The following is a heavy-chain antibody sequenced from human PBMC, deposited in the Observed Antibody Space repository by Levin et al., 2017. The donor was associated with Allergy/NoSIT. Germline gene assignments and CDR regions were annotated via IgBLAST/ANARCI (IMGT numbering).Heavy chain of an antibody. V-gene: IGHV3-30*18. Sequence: GGSLRLSCAASGFTFSSYGMNWVRQAPGKGLEWVAVISYDGSNKYYADSVKGRFTISRDNSKNTLYLQMNSLRAEDTAVYYCAKDRDWNYLFDYWGQGTLVTVSS. D-gene: IGHD1-7*01. CDR3: AKDRDWNYLFDY. J-gene: IGHJ4*02. CDR2: ISYDGSNK. CDR1: GFTFSSYG.